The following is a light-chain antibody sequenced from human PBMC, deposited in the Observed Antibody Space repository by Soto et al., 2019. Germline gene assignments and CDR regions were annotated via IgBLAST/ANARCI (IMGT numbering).Light chain of an antibody. V-gene: IGKV1-5*01. CDR2: DAS. CDR1: QSISTW. CDR3: QQYKTYTT. J-gene: IGKJ2*01. Sequence: DIQMTQSPSTLSASVGARVPITCRASQSISTWLVWYQQKPGKAPKVLIYDASSLQSGVPSRFSGHGSGTDFTLTISSLQPDDSAIYYCQQYKTYTTFGQGTKVDIK.